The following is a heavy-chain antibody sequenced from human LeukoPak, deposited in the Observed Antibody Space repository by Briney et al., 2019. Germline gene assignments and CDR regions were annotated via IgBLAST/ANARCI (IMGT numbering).Heavy chain of an antibody. V-gene: IGHV1-2*06. CDR2: INPNSGGT. Sequence: ASVKVSCKASGYTFTGYYIHWVRQAPGQGLEWMGRINPNSGGTNYAQKFQGRVTMTRDTSISTAYMELSRLRSDDTAVYYCARGRIGTNPSGYLTWGQGTLVTVSS. J-gene: IGHJ4*02. CDR1: GYTFTGYY. CDR3: ARGRIGTNPSGYLT. D-gene: IGHD5-12*01.